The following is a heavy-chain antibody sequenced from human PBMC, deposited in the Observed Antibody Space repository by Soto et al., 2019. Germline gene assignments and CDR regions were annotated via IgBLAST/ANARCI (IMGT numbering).Heavy chain of an antibody. CDR1: GGSISSGGYS. V-gene: IGHV4-30-2*01. D-gene: IGHD3-22*01. J-gene: IGHJ4*02. CDR3: ARVEANYYDSSGYYFDD. Sequence: SETLSLTCAVSGGSISSGGYSWSWIRQPPGKGLEWIGYIYHSGSTYYNPSLKSRVTISVDRSKNQFSLKLSSVTAADTAVYYCARVEANYYDSSGYYFDDWGQGTLVTVAS. CDR2: IYHSGST.